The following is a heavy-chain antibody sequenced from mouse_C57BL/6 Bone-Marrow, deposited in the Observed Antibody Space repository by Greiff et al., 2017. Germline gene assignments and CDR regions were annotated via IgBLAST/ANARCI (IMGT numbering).Heavy chain of an antibody. V-gene: IGHV1-64*01. D-gene: IGHD2-3*01. CDR3: ARHGYYRGWYFDV. Sequence: QVQLQQPGAELVKPGASVKLSCKASGYTFTSYWMHWVKQRPGQGLEWIGMIHPNSGGTNYNEKFKSKATLTVDKSSSTAYMQLSSLTSEDSAVYYCARHGYYRGWYFDVWGTGTTVTVSS. CDR2: IHPNSGGT. J-gene: IGHJ1*03. CDR1: GYTFTSYW.